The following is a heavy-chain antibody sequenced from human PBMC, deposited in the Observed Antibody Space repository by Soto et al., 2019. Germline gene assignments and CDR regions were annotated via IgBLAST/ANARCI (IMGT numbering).Heavy chain of an antibody. J-gene: IGHJ6*02. CDR2: IDPSDSYT. CDR3: ASSPRGYCSSTSCRELGNYYGMDV. D-gene: IGHD2-2*01. V-gene: IGHV5-10-1*01. Sequence: VYGNSVALCWLSWVSQMPGKGLEWMGRIDPSDSYTNYSPSFQGHVTISADKSISTAYLQWSSLKASDTAMYYCASSPRGYCSSTSCRELGNYYGMDVWGQGTTVTVS. CDR1: GNSVALCW.